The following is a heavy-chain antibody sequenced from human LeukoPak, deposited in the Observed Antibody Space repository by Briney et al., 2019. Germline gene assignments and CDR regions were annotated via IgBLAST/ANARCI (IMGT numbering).Heavy chain of an antibody. CDR3: ARGGAFDI. V-gene: IGHV3-66*01. D-gene: IGHD3-16*01. CDR1: GFTFSSYS. J-gene: IGHJ3*02. Sequence: PGGSLRLSCAASGFTFSSYSMNWVRQAPGKGLEWVSVIYSGGSTYYADSVKGRFTISRDNSKNTLYLQMNSLRAEDTAVYYCARGGAFDIWGQGTMVTVSS. CDR2: IYSGGST.